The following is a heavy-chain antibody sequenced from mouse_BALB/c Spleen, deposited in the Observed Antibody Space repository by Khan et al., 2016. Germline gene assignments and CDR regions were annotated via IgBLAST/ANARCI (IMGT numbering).Heavy chain of an antibody. CDR1: GYSITSDYA. V-gene: IGHV3-2*02. J-gene: IGHJ4*01. CDR3: AYGTYGSMDY. D-gene: IGHD2-1*01. CDR2: ISYSGST. Sequence: EVQLQESGPGLVKPSQSLSLTCTVTGYSITSDYAWNWIRQFPGNKLEWMGYISYSGSTSYNPSLKSRISITRDTSKNQFFLQLNSVTTEDTATXYFAYGTYGSMDYWGQGTSVPVSS.